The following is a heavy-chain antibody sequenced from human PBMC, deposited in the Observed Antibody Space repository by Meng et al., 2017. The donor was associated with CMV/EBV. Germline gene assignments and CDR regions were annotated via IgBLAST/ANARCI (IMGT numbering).Heavy chain of an antibody. Sequence: ASVKVSCKASGYTFTSYGISWVRQAPGQGLEWMGWISAYNGNTNYAQKLQGRVTMTTDTSTGTAYMELRSLRSDDTAVYYCARWSSLTGTRGNWFDPWGQGTLVTVSS. CDR3: ARWSSLTGTRGNWFDP. CDR2: ISAYNGNT. V-gene: IGHV1-18*01. CDR1: GYTFTSYG. J-gene: IGHJ5*02. D-gene: IGHD1-7*01.